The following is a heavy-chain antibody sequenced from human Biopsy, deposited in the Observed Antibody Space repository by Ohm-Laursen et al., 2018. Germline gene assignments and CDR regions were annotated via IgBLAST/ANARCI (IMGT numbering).Heavy chain of an antibody. CDR3: ARLYRLDDYWNDDPPDAFDV. CDR2: ISNRGST. Sequence: SDTLSLTCTVSGGPISSDYWSWIRQSPGKGLEWIGYISNRGSTNYNPSLRGRVTISVGTSKNQFSLKPSSVTAADTAVFFCARLYRLDDYWNDDPPDAFDVWGQGTRVTVSS. CDR1: GGPISSDY. V-gene: IGHV4-59*07. D-gene: IGHD3-3*01. J-gene: IGHJ3*01.